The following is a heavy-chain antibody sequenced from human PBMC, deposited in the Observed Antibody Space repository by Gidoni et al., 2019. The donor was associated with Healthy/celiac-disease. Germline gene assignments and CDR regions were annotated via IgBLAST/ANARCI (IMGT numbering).Heavy chain of an antibody. Sequence: EVQLLASGGGLVQPGGSLILSCAPAGFTFSSYAMSWVRQAPGNGLEWVSAISGSGGSTYYADSVKGRFTISRDNSKNTLYLQMNSLRAEDTAVYYCAKDARTYYDILTGYYMRWFDPWGQGTLVTVSS. V-gene: IGHV3-23*01. CDR1: GFTFSSYA. J-gene: IGHJ5*02. CDR3: AKDARTYYDILTGYYMRWFDP. CDR2: ISGSGGST. D-gene: IGHD3-9*01.